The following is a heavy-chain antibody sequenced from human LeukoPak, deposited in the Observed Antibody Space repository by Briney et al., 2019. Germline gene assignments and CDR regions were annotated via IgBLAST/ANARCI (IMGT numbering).Heavy chain of an antibody. CDR1: GYTFTSYG. Sequence: ASVKVSCEASGYTFTSYGISWVRQAPGQGLEWMGWISAYNGNTNYAQKLQGRVTMTTDTSTSTAYMELRSLRSDDTAVYYCARGSTVPTFGGAFDIWGQGTMVTVSS. D-gene: IGHD3-16*01. J-gene: IGHJ3*02. V-gene: IGHV1-18*01. CDR3: ARGSTVPTFGGAFDI. CDR2: ISAYNGNT.